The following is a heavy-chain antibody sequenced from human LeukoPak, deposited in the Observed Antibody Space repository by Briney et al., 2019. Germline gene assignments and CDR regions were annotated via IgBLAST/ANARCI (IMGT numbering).Heavy chain of an antibody. D-gene: IGHD3-22*01. CDR1: GGSFDGYN. CDR3: ARHPTYYYDSSGYHFDY. J-gene: IGHJ4*02. V-gene: IGHV4-34*01. CDR2: INHSGST. Sequence: SETLSLTCAGYGGSFDGYNWSWIRQPPGKRLEWIGEINHSGSTNYNPSLKSRVTISVDTSKNQFSLKLSSVTAADTAVYYCARHPTYYYDSSGYHFDYWGQGTLVTVSS.